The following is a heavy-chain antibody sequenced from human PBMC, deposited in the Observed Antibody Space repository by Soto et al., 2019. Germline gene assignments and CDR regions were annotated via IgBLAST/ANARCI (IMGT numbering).Heavy chain of an antibody. J-gene: IGHJ3*02. V-gene: IGHV1-69*02. Sequence: QVQLVQSGAEVKKPGSSVKVSCKDSGGTFSTYSMFWVRQAPGPGLDWMGRIIPMLGIRNYAQRFQDRVTITADKSTATAHMELSSLRSEDTALYYCTIGSWSGEVFDIWGQGTMVTVSS. CDR1: GGTFSTYS. CDR3: TIGSWSGEVFDI. CDR2: IIPMLGIR. D-gene: IGHD2-21*01.